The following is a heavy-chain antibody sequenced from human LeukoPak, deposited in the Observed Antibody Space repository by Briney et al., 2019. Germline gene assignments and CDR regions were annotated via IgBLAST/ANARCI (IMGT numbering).Heavy chain of an antibody. CDR2: ITGSGDTI. Sequence: GGSLRLSCSASGFTLSSYEMNWVRQAPGKGLEWISYITGSGDTIYYADSVKGRFTISRDNAKNSLFLQMNSLTADDAAVYYCARERTTIVSGTTIGAYWGQGTLVTVSS. CDR1: GFTLSSYE. J-gene: IGHJ4*02. D-gene: IGHD2/OR15-2a*01. CDR3: ARERTTIVSGTTIGAY. V-gene: IGHV3-48*03.